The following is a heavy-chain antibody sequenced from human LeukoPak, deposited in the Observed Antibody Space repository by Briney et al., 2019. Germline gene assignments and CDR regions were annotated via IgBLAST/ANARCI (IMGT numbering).Heavy chain of an antibody. CDR1: GFTFSSYS. Sequence: PGGSLRLSCAASGFTFSSYSMNWVRQAPGKGLEWVSSISSSSSYKYYADSVKGRFTISRDNAKNSLYLQMSSLRAEDTAVYYCARADWDTAMIDYWGQGTLVTVSS. CDR3: ARADWDTAMIDY. D-gene: IGHD5-18*01. V-gene: IGHV3-21*01. CDR2: ISSSSSYK. J-gene: IGHJ4*02.